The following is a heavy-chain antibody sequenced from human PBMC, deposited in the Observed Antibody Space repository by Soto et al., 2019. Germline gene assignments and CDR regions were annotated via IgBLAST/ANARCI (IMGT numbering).Heavy chain of an antibody. V-gene: IGHV1-69*18. Sequence: QVQLVQSGAEVRKPGSSVKVSCKGSGGTFSSYAVSWVRQAPGQGLEWMGNIIPIFGTTKYAQKFQGRVTITADESTIRAYLLLSSLTSDDTAVYYCAREGRLTGTDGFDYWGQGTLVSVSS. CDR1: GGTFSSYA. J-gene: IGHJ4*02. D-gene: IGHD1-20*01. CDR3: AREGRLTGTDGFDY. CDR2: IIPIFGTT.